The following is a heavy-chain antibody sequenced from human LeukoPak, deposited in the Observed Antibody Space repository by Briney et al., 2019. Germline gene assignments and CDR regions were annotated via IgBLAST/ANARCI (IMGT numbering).Heavy chain of an antibody. J-gene: IGHJ4*02. CDR2: ISGSGGST. V-gene: IGHV3-23*01. CDR3: ARDIPGGSLGDFDY. CDR1: GFTFSTYA. Sequence: GGSLRLSCAASGFTFSTYAMTWVRQAPGKGLEWVSVISGSGGSTFYADSVKGRFTLSRDNSKNTLYLQMNSLRAEDTAVYYCARDIPGGSLGDFDYWGQGTLVTVSS. D-gene: IGHD1-26*01.